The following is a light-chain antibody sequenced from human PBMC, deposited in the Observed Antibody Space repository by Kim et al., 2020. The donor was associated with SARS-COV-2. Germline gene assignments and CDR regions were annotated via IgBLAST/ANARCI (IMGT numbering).Light chain of an antibody. CDR2: KTS. J-gene: IGKJ1*01. CDR3: QQYHTHST. Sequence: DIQMTQSPSILPASVGDTVTITCRASQNVNIWLAWYQQKPGQVPKLLNHKTSGLQGGVPSRFSGGGSGTDFTLTISSLQPDDFATYYCQQYHTHSTFGQGTKVDIK. V-gene: IGKV1-5*03. CDR1: QNVNIW.